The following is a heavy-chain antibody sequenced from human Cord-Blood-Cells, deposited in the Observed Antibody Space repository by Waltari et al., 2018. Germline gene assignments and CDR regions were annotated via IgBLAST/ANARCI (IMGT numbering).Heavy chain of an antibody. CDR1: GYSISSGYY. CDR2: IYHSLST. J-gene: IGHJ4*02. Sequence: QVQLQESGPGLVKPSETLSLTCAVSGYSISSGYYWCWIRQHTGKGLEWIGSIYHSLSTYYNPPLKSRVTISVDTSKSQFSLKLSSVTAADTAVYYCARGGLIVGAHFDYWGQGTLVTVSS. CDR3: ARGGLIVGAHFDY. V-gene: IGHV4-38-2*01. D-gene: IGHD1-26*01.